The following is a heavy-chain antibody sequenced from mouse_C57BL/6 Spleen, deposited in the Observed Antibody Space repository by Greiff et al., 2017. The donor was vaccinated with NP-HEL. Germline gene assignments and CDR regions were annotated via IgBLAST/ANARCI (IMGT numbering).Heavy chain of an antibody. CDR2: IYPGDGDT. V-gene: IGHV1-82*01. J-gene: IGHJ4*01. CDR1: GYAFSSSW. Sequence: VQLQESGPELVKPGASVKISCKASGYAFSSSWMNWVKQRPGKGLEWIGRIYPGDGDTNYNGKFKGKATLTADKSSSTAYMQLSSLTSEDSAVYFCARSTRFYAMDYWGQGTSVTVSS. CDR3: ARSTRFYAMDY.